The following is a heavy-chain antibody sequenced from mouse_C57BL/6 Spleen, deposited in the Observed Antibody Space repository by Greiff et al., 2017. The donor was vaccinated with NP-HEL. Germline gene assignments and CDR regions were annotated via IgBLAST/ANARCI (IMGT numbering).Heavy chain of an antibody. Sequence: VQLQESGAELARPGASVKLSCKASGYTFTSYGISWVKQRTGQGLEWIGEIYPRSGNTYYNEKFKGKATLTADKSSSTAYMELRSLTSEDSAVYFCAGTYYYGSSLAWFAYWGQGTLVTVSA. J-gene: IGHJ3*01. D-gene: IGHD1-1*01. CDR3: AGTYYYGSSLAWFAY. V-gene: IGHV1-81*01. CDR2: IYPRSGNT. CDR1: GYTFTSYG.